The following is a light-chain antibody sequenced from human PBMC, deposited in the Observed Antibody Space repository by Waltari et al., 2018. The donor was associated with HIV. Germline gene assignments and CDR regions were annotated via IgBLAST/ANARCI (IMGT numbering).Light chain of an antibody. CDR2: KDS. Sequence: SYELTQPPSVSVYPGQTARITCSGDILPKQHAYRYQQKPGQAPVVVIYKDSERPSGIPGRFSGSSSGTTVTLTISGVQAEDEADYYCQSADSSGTYAVFGGGTQLTVL. CDR3: QSADSSGTYAV. J-gene: IGLJ7*01. V-gene: IGLV3-25*03. CDR1: ILPKQH.